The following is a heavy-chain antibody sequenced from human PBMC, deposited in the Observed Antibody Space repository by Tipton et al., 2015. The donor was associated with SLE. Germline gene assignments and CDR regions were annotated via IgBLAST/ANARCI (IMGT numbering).Heavy chain of an antibody. D-gene: IGHD7-27*01. Sequence: TLSLTCAVSGYSISSGYYWDWIRQPAGKGLEWIGRIYTSGSTNYNPSLKSRVTISVDTSKNQFSLKLSSVTAADTAVYYCARENWGEWYFGLWGRGTLVTVSS. V-gene: IGHV4-61*02. J-gene: IGHJ2*01. CDR2: IYTSGST. CDR3: ARENWGEWYFGL. CDR1: GYSISSGYY.